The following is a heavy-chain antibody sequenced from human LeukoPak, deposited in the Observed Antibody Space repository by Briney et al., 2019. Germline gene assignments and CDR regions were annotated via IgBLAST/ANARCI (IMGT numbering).Heavy chain of an antibody. CDR2: IYYSGST. J-gene: IGHJ3*02. CDR3: ATSSTSLGAFET. V-gene: IGHV4-59*01. CDR1: GGSISSYY. Sequence: SETLSLTCTVSGGSISSYYWSWIRQPPGKGLEWIGYIYYSGSTNYNPSLKSRVTISVDTSKNQFSLKLSSVTAADTAVYYCATSSTSLGAFETWGQGTMVTVSS. D-gene: IGHD2-2*01.